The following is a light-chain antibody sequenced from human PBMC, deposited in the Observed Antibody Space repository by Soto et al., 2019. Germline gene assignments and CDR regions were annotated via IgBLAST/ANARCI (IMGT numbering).Light chain of an antibody. J-gene: IGKJ5*01. CDR1: QSVSGW. CDR2: GIS. Sequence: EMQMTQSPSTLSASLGETVTLSCRASQSVSGWLAWYQQKPGQAPRLLIYGISARARGVPAGFSGSGSGTKFSLTIASLQPEDFAAYYCQQYNTWPITFGPGTRLEIK. CDR3: QQYNTWPIT. V-gene: IGKV1-5*01.